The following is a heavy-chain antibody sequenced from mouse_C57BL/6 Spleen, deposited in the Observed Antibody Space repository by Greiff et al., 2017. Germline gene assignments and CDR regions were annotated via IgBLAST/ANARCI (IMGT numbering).Heavy chain of an antibody. CDR3: ARSYDYDPAWFAY. J-gene: IGHJ3*01. D-gene: IGHD2-4*01. Sequence: VQLQQSGAELVRPGSSVKLSCKASGYTFTSYWMHWVKQRPIQGLEWIGNIDPSDSETHYNQKFKDKATLTVDKSSSTAYMQLSSLTAEDSAVYYCARSYDYDPAWFAYWGQGTLVTVSA. CDR2: IDPSDSET. CDR1: GYTFTSYW. V-gene: IGHV1-52*01.